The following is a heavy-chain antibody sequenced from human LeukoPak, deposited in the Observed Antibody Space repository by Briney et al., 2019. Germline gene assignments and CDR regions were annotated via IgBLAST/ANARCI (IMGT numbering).Heavy chain of an antibody. J-gene: IGHJ4*02. V-gene: IGHV1-2*02. D-gene: IGHD4-17*01. CDR2: INPNSGGT. CDR1: GYTFTGYY. CDR3: ARDGGGDYTPFDY. Sequence: ASVKVSCKASGYTFTGYYMHWVRQAPGQGLEWMGWINPNSGGTNYAQKFQGRVTMTRDTSISTAYVELSRLRSDDTAVYYCARDGGGDYTPFDYWGQGTLVTVSS.